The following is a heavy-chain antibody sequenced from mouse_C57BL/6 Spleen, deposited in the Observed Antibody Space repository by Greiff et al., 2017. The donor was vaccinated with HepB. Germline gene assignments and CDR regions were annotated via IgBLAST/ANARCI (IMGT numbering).Heavy chain of an antibody. CDR1: GYTFTSYG. Sequence: VQLQQSGAELARPGASVKLSCKASGYTFTSYGISWVKQRTGQGLEWIGEIYPRSGNTYYNEKFKGKATLTVDKPSSTAYMQLSSLTSEDSAVYYCARWDGYYGYYAMDYWGQGTSVTVSS. V-gene: IGHV1-81*01. J-gene: IGHJ4*01. CDR3: ARWDGYYGYYAMDY. D-gene: IGHD2-3*01. CDR2: IYPRSGNT.